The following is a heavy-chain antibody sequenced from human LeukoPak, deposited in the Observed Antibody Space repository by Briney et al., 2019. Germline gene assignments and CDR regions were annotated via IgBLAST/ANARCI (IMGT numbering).Heavy chain of an antibody. Sequence: GGSLRLSCAASGFTFSSYSMNWVRQAPGKGLEWVSSISSNATFMYHADSVKGRFTISRDNAKNSLYLQMNSLRAEDTAVYYCARDSDVPFDYWGQGTLVTVSS. V-gene: IGHV3-21*06. CDR3: ARDSDVPFDY. J-gene: IGHJ4*02. CDR1: GFTFSSYS. CDR2: ISSNATFM. D-gene: IGHD3-16*01.